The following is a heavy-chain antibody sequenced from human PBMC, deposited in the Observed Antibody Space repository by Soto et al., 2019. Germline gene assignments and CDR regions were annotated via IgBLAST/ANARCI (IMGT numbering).Heavy chain of an antibody. CDR3: ARAHLGIPSHGYYFDY. J-gene: IGHJ4*02. CDR1: GGTFSSYA. Sequence: SVKVSCKASGGTFSSYAISWVRQAPGQGLEWMGGIIPIFGTANYAQKFQGRVTITADESTSTAYMELSSLRSEDTAVYYCARAHLGIPSHGYYFDYWGQGTLVTVSS. V-gene: IGHV1-69*13. D-gene: IGHD7-27*01. CDR2: IIPIFGTA.